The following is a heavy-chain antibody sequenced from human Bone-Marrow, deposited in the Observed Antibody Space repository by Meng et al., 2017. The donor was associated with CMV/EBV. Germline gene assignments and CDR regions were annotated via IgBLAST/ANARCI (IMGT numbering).Heavy chain of an antibody. Sequence: GESLEISCAASGFPVSSNYMSWVRQAPGKGLEWVAVIYSGGSTYYADSVKGRFTISRDNSKNTLYLQMNSLRAEDTAVYYCARDGTTSRWDYYYGMDVWGQGTTVTVSS. CDR2: IYSGGST. CDR3: ARDGTTSRWDYYYGMDV. CDR1: GFPVSSNY. J-gene: IGHJ6*02. D-gene: IGHD4-17*01. V-gene: IGHV3-66*02.